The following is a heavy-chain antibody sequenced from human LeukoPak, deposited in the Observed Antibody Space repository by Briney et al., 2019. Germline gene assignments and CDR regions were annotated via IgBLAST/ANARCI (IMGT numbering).Heavy chain of an antibody. CDR1: GFTFSSYW. D-gene: IGHD3-3*01. CDR3: ARGGYYGSGRYYFDS. V-gene: IGHV3-74*01. J-gene: IGHJ4*02. Sequence: PGGSLRLSCAASGFTFSSYWMHWVRQAPGKGLVWVSRIKGDGSNTNYADSVKGRFTISRDNAKNTLHLQMNSLRAEDTAVYYCARGGYYGSGRYYFDSWGQGTLVTVSS. CDR2: IKGDGSNT.